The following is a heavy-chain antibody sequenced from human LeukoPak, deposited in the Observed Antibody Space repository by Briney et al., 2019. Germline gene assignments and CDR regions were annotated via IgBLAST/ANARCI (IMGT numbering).Heavy chain of an antibody. CDR2: IYYSGGT. CDR1: GGSISRGDYY. CDR3: ARGIRVFDF. V-gene: IGHV4-30-4*01. J-gene: IGHJ4*02. D-gene: IGHD2-21*01. Sequence: PSETLSLTCTVSGGSISRGDYYWSWIRQPPGKGLEWIGYIYYSGGTYNDPSLKSRLIISVDTSKNQFSLKLSSVTAADTAVYYCARGIRVFDFWGQGALVTVSS.